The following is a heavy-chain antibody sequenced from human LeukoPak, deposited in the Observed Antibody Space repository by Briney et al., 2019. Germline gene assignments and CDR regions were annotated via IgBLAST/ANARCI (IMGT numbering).Heavy chain of an antibody. CDR1: GYTFTSYD. CDR2: ISAYNGNT. CDR3: ARERLGDTDAFDI. Sequence: ASVKVSCKASGYTFTSYDINWVRQATGQGLEWMGWISAYNGNTNYAQKLQGRVTMTTDTSTSTAYMELRSLRSDDTAVYYCARERLGDTDAFDIWGQGTMVTVSS. J-gene: IGHJ3*02. D-gene: IGHD4-17*01. V-gene: IGHV1-18*01.